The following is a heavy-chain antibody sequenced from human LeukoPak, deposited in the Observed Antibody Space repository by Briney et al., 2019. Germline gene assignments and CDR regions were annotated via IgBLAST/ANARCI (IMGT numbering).Heavy chain of an antibody. V-gene: IGHV3-15*01. J-gene: IGHJ4*02. CDR1: GFTFSSYS. CDR2: IKSKTDGGTT. CDR3: ASNEYFDWPTVDY. Sequence: GGSLRLSCAASGFTFSSYSMTWVRQAPGKGLEWVGRIKSKTDGGTTDYAALVKGRFTISRDDSKTTLYLQMNSLKTEDTAVYYCASNEYFDWPTVDYWGQGTLVTVSS. D-gene: IGHD3-9*01.